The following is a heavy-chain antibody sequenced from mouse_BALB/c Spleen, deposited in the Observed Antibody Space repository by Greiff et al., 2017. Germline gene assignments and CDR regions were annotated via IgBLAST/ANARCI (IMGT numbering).Heavy chain of an antibody. CDR1: GFNIKDTY. V-gene: IGHV14-3*02. J-gene: IGHJ4*01. CDR2: IDPANGNT. D-gene: IGHD2-1*01. Sequence: EVQLQQSGAELVKPGASVKLSCTASGFNIKDTYMHWVKQRPEQGLEWIGRIDPANGNTKYDPKFQGKATITADTSSNTAYLQLSSLTSEDTAVYYCSPIYYGNHYAMDYWGQGTSVTVSS. CDR3: SPIYYGNHYAMDY.